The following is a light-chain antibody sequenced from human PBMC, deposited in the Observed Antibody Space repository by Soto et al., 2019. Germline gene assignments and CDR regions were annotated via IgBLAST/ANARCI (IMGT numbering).Light chain of an antibody. V-gene: IGKV1-39*01. CDR2: AAS. CDR3: QHTYNMPWT. Sequence: DIQMTQSPSSLSGPVGDRVTITFRTSRGISGYLNWYQQKPGVAPKLLIYAASTLQSGVPSRFSGSGSGTDFTLTISRLQPEDFATYYCQHTYNMPWTFGQGTKVDI. CDR1: RGISGY. J-gene: IGKJ1*01.